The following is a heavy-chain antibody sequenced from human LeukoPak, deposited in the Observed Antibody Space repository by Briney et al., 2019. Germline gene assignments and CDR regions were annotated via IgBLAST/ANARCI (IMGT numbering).Heavy chain of an antibody. Sequence: SSETLSLTCTVFGGSISSYYWSWIRQPPGKGLEWIGYIYYTGSTNYNPSLKSRVTISVDASKGQFSLELSSVTAADTAVYYCARYYCTGGTCYHFDYWGQGTLVTVSS. V-gene: IGHV4-59*01. J-gene: IGHJ4*02. CDR3: ARYYCTGGTCYHFDY. CDR1: GGSISSYY. CDR2: IYYTGST. D-gene: IGHD2-15*01.